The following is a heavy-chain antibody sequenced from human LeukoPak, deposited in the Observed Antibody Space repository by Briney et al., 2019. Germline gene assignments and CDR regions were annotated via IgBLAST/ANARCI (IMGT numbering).Heavy chain of an antibody. D-gene: IGHD5-24*01. J-gene: IGHJ3*02. V-gene: IGHV3-33*01. Sequence: GGSLRLSCAASGFTFSSYGMHWVRQAPGKGLEWVAVIWYDGSNKYYADSVKGRFTISRDNATNSLYLQMNSLRAEDTAVYYCARPTVEMATTDALDIWGQGTMVTVSS. CDR3: ARPTVEMATTDALDI. CDR1: GFTFSSYG. CDR2: IWYDGSNK.